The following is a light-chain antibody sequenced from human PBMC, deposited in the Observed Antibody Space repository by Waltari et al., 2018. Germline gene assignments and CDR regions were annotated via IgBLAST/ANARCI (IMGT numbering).Light chain of an antibody. CDR3: QQYYRTEGYT. V-gene: IGKV4-1*01. J-gene: IGKJ2*01. Sequence: DIVMTQSPDSLAVSLGERATINCKSSQSVLNSSNNKTYLAWFQKRPGQPPKLLVFWASTRAYGVPDRFIGSGSGTDFSLTISSLQAEDVAIYYCQQYYRTEGYTFGQGTKLEIK. CDR1: QSVLNSSNNKTY. CDR2: WAS.